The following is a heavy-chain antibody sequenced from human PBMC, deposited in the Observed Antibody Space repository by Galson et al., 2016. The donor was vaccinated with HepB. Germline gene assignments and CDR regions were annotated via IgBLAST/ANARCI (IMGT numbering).Heavy chain of an antibody. V-gene: IGHV3-11*01. D-gene: IGHD6-25*01. CDR2: ISSSGSTI. CDR3: AREADT. Sequence: SLRLSCAASGFTFSDSYMSWVRQAPGKGLEWVSHISSSGSTIYSADSVKGRFTVSRDNAKNSLYLQMNSLRVEDTAVYYCAREADTWGQGTLVTVSS. J-gene: IGHJ4*02. CDR1: GFTFSDSY.